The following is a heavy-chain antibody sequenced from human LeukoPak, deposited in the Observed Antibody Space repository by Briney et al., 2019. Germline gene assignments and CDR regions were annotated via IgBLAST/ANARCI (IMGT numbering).Heavy chain of an antibody. CDR1: GGSISSSNYY. V-gene: IGHV4-39*07. Sequence: SETLSLTCTVSGGSISSSNYYWGWIRQPPGKGLEWIGSIYYSGSTYYNPSLKSRVTISIDTSKNQFSLKLSSVTAADTAMYYCARFKTAGTYYMDVWGKGTTVTVSS. D-gene: IGHD6-19*01. CDR3: ARFKTAGTYYMDV. CDR2: IYYSGST. J-gene: IGHJ6*03.